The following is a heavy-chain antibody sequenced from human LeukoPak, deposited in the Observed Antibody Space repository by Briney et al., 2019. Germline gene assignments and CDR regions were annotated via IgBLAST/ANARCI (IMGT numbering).Heavy chain of an antibody. CDR1: GFTFSSYS. CDR2: ISSSSSYI. D-gene: IGHD3-10*01. V-gene: IGHV3-21*01. J-gene: IGHJ5*02. CDR3: ARYYYGSGSYRYNWFDP. Sequence: AGGSLRLSCAASGFTFSSYSMNWVRQAPGKGLEWVSSISSSSSYIYYADSVKGRFTISRDNAKNSLYLQMNSLRAEDTAVYYCARYYYGSGSYRYNWFDPWGQGTLVTVSS.